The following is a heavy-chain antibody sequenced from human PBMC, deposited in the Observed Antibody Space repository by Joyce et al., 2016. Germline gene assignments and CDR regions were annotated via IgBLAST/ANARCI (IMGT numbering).Heavy chain of an antibody. D-gene: IGHD6-25*01. CDR1: GFIVSSNY. Sequence: EVHLVESGGGLIQPGGSLRLSCAASGFIVSSNYMTWVRQAPGKGLEWVSVIYVGGSTYYADSVKGRFTSSRDNSKNTVYLQMNSLRAEDTAVYYCARDQGSAADWLDPWSQGTLVTVSS. CDR3: ARDQGSAADWLDP. CDR2: IYVGGST. V-gene: IGHV3-53*01. J-gene: IGHJ5*02.